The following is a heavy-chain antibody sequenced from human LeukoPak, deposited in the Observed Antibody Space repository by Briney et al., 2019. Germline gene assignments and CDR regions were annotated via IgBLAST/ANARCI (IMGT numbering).Heavy chain of an antibody. Sequence: PGGSLRLSCAASGFTFKYAWMTWVRQAPGKGLEWVSYISTMSSTKYYADSVKGRFTISRDSAQNSLYLQMNSLRDEDTAIYYCARGKIGYYYGDSDGFWGQGTLVTVSS. J-gene: IGHJ4*02. V-gene: IGHV3-48*02. CDR2: ISTMSSTK. CDR1: GFTFKYAW. CDR3: ARGKIGYYYGDSDGF. D-gene: IGHD4-17*01.